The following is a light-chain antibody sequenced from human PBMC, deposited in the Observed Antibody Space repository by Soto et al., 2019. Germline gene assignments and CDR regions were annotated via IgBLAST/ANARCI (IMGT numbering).Light chain of an antibody. V-gene: IGKV3-20*01. CDR1: QRVSSNY. CDR3: QQYGTVPNT. Sequence: EIVLTQSPGTLSFSPGERVTLSCRASQRVSSNYVAWYQQRPGQPPRLLIYSASRRANGIPDRFSGSGSGTDFTLTLSRLESEDFAVYYCQQYGTVPNTFGQGTRLEIK. CDR2: SAS. J-gene: IGKJ5*01.